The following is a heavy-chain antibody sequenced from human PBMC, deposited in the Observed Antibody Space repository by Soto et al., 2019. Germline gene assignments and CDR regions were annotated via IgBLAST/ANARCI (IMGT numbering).Heavy chain of an antibody. Sequence: QVQLVESGGGVVQPGRSLRLSCAASGFTFSRYGMHWVRQAPGKGLEWVAVIWYDGSNKYYADSVKGRFTISRDNSKNTLYLQMNSLRAEDTAVYYCAREPHYYGMDVWGQGTTVTVSS. CDR2: IWYDGSNK. V-gene: IGHV3-33*01. CDR3: AREPHYYGMDV. CDR1: GFTFSRYG. J-gene: IGHJ6*02.